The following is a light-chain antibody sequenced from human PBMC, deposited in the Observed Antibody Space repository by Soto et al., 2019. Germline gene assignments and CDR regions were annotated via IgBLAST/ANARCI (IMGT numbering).Light chain of an antibody. CDR2: GAS. J-gene: IGKJ1*01. Sequence: ENMLKQSLTTLTLSTGERATLTCIACHRVSSYLAWYQQFSGQRPSLLISGASRRATCIPDRVSGSVSGTGFTLTISSLEPEDFAGYYCQLRSYLPRTFGQVTKVDI. CDR1: HRVSSY. V-gene: IGKV3-11*01. CDR3: QLRSYLPRT.